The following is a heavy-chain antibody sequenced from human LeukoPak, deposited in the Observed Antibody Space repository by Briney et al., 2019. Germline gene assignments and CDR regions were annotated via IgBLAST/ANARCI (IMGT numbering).Heavy chain of an antibody. V-gene: IGHV4-34*01. CDR2: INHSGST. Sequence: SETLSLTCAVYGVFFSGYYWSWIRQPPWKGLEWIGEINHSGSTNYNPSLKSRVTISVDTSKNQFSLKLSSVTAADTAVYYCTRAYWIGFHFDSWGQGILVSVSS. D-gene: IGHD3-3*01. CDR1: GVFFSGYY. CDR3: TRAYWIGFHFDS. J-gene: IGHJ4*02.